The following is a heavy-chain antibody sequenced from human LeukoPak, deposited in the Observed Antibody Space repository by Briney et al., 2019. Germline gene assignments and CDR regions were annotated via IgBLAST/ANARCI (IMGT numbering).Heavy chain of an antibody. J-gene: IGHJ4*02. Sequence: SETLSLTCAVSGGSISSGGYSWSWIRQPPGKGLEWIGYIYHSGSTYYNPSLKSRVTISVDTSKNQFSLKLSSVTAADTAVYYCARTSSGYYYFDYWGQGTLVTVSS. CDR1: GGSISSGGYS. D-gene: IGHD3-22*01. CDR3: ARTSSGYYYFDY. V-gene: IGHV4-30-2*01. CDR2: IYHSGST.